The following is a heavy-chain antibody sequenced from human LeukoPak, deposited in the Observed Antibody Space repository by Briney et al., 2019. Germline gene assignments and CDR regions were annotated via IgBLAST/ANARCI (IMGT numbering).Heavy chain of an antibody. D-gene: IGHD3-10*01. CDR3: ARATEYYGSGSYYIDY. CDR1: GGTFISYA. V-gene: IGHV1-69*13. J-gene: IGHJ4*02. Sequence: SVKVSCKASGGTFISYAISWVRQAPGQGLEWMGGIIPIFGTANYAQKFQGRVTITADESTSTAYMELSSLRSEDTAVYYCARATEYYGSGSYYIDYWGQGTLVTVSS. CDR2: IIPIFGTA.